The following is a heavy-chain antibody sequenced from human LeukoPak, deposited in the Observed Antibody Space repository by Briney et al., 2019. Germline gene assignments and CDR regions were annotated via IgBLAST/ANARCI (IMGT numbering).Heavy chain of an antibody. D-gene: IGHD2-21*02. V-gene: IGHV1-69*05. CDR1: GGTFSSYG. J-gene: IGHJ3*02. Sequence: SVKVSCKDSGGTFSSYGMRWVGQARGQGGEGMGRMTPIFGSASYAQNFQGRVTITTHESTSTAYIELSTLRSEDTAVYYCASYYCGGDCLDAFDIWGQGTMVTVSS. CDR2: MTPIFGSA. CDR3: ASYYCGGDCLDAFDI.